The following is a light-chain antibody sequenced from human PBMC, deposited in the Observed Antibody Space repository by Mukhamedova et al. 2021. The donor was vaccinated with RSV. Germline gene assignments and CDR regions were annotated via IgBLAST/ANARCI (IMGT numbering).Light chain of an antibody. CDR3: QQTYTTPRT. Sequence: WYQRRVHGKAPNLLIYSSSTLQSGVPSRFSGRGSVRDFTLTISSLQPEDFATYYFQQTYTTPRTFGQGTMV. J-gene: IGKJ1*01. V-gene: IGKV1-39*01. CDR2: SSS.